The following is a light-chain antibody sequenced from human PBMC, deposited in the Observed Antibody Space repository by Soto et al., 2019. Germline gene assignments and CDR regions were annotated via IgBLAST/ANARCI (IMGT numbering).Light chain of an antibody. V-gene: IGLV2-14*01. CDR2: DVS. CDR3: RLYTSSSTLVV. CDR1: SSDVGGYNY. J-gene: IGLJ2*01. Sequence: QSALTQPASVSGSPGQSITISCTGTSSDVGGYNYVSWYQQHPGKSPKLMIYDVSHRPSGVSNRFSGSKSGNAASLTISGLQAEDEADYYCRLYTSSSTLVVFGVGTQVTVL.